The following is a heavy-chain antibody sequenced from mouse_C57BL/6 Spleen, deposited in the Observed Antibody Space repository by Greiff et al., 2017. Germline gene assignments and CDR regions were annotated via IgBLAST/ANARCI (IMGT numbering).Heavy chain of an antibody. CDR1: GYTFTSYW. V-gene: IGHV1-74*01. J-gene: IGHJ1*03. Sequence: QVQLQQPGAELVKPGASVKVSCKASGYTFTSYWLHWVKQRPGQGLEWIGRIHPSDSDTNYNQKFKGKATLTVDTSSSTAYMQISSLTSEDSAVYYCAITGVARGYFGGWGTGATVTVSA. CDR2: IHPSDSDT. D-gene: IGHD1-1*02. CDR3: AITGVARGYFGG.